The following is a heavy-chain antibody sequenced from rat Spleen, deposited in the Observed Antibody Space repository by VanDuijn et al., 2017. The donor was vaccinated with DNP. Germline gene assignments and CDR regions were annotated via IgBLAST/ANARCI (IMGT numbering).Heavy chain of an antibody. D-gene: IGHD5-1*01. CDR2: MWSDGNT. CDR3: ARDPNWGDY. J-gene: IGHJ2*01. Sequence: QVQLKESGPGLVQPSQTLSLTCTVSGFSLTTNRVHWVRQPPGKGLEWVGAMWSDGNTDYNSTLKSRLSISRDTSKSQVFLKMNSLQTEDTATYYCARDPNWGDYWGQGVMVTVSS. CDR1: GFSLTTNR. V-gene: IGHV2-1*01.